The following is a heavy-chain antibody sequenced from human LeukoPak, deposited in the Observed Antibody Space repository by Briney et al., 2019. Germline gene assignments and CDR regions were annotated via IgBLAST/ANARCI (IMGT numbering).Heavy chain of an antibody. J-gene: IGHJ5*02. CDR3: ASKVVVEPRGLDWFDP. V-gene: IGHV4-34*01. D-gene: IGHD2-15*01. CDR1: GGSFSGYY. Sequence: SETLSLTCAVYGGSFSGYYWSWIRQPPGKGLEWIGEINHSGSTNYNPSLKRRVTISVDTSKNQFSLKLSSVTAADTAVYYCASKVVVEPRGLDWFDPWGQGTLVTVSS. CDR2: INHSGST.